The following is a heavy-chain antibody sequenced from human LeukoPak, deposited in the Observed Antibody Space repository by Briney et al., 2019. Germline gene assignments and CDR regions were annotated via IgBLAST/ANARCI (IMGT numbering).Heavy chain of an antibody. V-gene: IGHV1-2*04. Sequence: GASVKVSCKASGYTFTGYYMHWVRQAPGQGLEWMGWINPNSGGTNYAQKFQGWVTMTRDTSISTAYMELSRLRSDDTAVYYCARLWFGETHIGAFDIWGQGTMVTVSS. CDR2: INPNSGGT. CDR1: GYTFTGYY. D-gene: IGHD3-10*01. CDR3: ARLWFGETHIGAFDI. J-gene: IGHJ3*02.